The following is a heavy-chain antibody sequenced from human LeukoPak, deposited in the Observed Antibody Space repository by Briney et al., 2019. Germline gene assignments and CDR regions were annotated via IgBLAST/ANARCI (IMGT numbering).Heavy chain of an antibody. V-gene: IGHV4-59*04. CDR1: GGSISSYY. Sequence: SETLSLTCTVSGGSISSYYWSWIRQPPGKGLEWIGYIYYSGSTYYNPSLKSRVTISVDTSKNQFSLKLSSVTAADTAVYYCAIKLAWFDPWGQGTLVTVSS. J-gene: IGHJ5*02. CDR3: AIKLAWFDP. CDR2: IYYSGST. D-gene: IGHD1-1*01.